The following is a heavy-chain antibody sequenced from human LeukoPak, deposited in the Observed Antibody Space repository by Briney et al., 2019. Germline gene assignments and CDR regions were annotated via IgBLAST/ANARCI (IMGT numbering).Heavy chain of an antibody. V-gene: IGHV4-39*07. CDR1: GGSIRSSSYY. CDR3: ARTSTFGGVTVEY. J-gene: IGHJ4*02. D-gene: IGHD3-16*01. CDR2: IYYSGST. Sequence: SETLSLTCTVSGGSIRSSSYYWDWIRQPPGKGLEWIGNIYYSGSTNYNPSLKSRVTMSIDTSKNQFSLKLSSVTAADTAVYYCARTSTFGGVTVEYWGQGTLVTVSS.